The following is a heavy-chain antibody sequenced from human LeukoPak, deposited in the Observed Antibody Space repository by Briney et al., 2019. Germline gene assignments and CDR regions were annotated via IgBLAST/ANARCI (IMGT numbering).Heavy chain of an antibody. CDR2: IKQDESEK. CDR1: GFTFPMYW. D-gene: IGHD4/OR15-4a*01. J-gene: IGHJ6*02. Sequence: GGSLRLSCAASGFTFPMYWMSWVRQAPGKGLEWVANIKQDESEKYYVDSMKGRFTNSRDNAENSLYLQMNSLRVEDTAVYYCARLPVDANFNHYGMDVWGQGTTVTVSS. V-gene: IGHV3-7*05. CDR3: ARLPVDANFNHYGMDV.